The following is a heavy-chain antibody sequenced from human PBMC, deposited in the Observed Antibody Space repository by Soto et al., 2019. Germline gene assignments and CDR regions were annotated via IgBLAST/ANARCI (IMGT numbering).Heavy chain of an antibody. D-gene: IGHD2-2*01. Sequence: LRLSCAASGFTFSSYAMSWVRQAPGKGLEWVSAISGSGGSTYYADSVKGRFTISRDNSKNTLYLQMNSLRAEDTAVYYCAKETDIVVVPAAHTFDYWGQGTLVTVS. V-gene: IGHV3-23*01. CDR1: GFTFSSYA. J-gene: IGHJ4*02. CDR2: ISGSGGST. CDR3: AKETDIVVVPAAHTFDY.